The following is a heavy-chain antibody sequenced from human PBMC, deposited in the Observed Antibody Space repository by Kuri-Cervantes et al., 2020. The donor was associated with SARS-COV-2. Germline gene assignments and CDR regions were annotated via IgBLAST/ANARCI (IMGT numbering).Heavy chain of an antibody. Sequence: GESLKISCSASGFIFRNYVMYWVRQAPGKGLEYVSSIRNYGGSPYYGDSVKGRFTISRDNSKNTLYLQMDSLRVEDTAVYYCVGDESNVVQWGFWGQGSLVTVSS. CDR3: VGDESNVVQWGF. D-gene: IGHD1-26*01. J-gene: IGHJ4*02. CDR2: IRNYGGSP. V-gene: IGHV3-64D*08. CDR1: GFIFRNYV.